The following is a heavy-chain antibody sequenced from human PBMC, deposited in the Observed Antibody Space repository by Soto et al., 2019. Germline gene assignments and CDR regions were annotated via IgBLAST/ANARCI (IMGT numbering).Heavy chain of an antibody. J-gene: IGHJ4*02. V-gene: IGHV3-23*01. Sequence: GGSLRLSCAASGFTFSSYAMSWVRQAPGKGLEWVSAISGSGGSTYYADSVKGRFTISRDNSKNTLYLQMNSLRVEDTAVYYCAKDSSVIVGGDLFPHWGQGTLVTVSS. D-gene: IGHD2-15*01. CDR2: ISGSGGST. CDR3: AKDSSVIVGGDLFPH. CDR1: GFTFSSYA.